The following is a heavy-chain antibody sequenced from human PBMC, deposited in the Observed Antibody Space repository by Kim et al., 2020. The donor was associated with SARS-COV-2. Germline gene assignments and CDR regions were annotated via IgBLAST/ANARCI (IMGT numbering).Heavy chain of an antibody. D-gene: IGHD3-10*01. Sequence: SETLSLTCAVYGGSFNGYYWSWIRQPPGKGLEWIGKINHSGSTNYNPSLKSRVTISVDTSKNQFSLKLSSVTAADTAVYYCAREHGSGSYLVFDYWGQGTLVTVSS. CDR1: GGSFNGYY. J-gene: IGHJ4*02. CDR3: AREHGSGSYLVFDY. CDR2: INHSGST. V-gene: IGHV4-34*01.